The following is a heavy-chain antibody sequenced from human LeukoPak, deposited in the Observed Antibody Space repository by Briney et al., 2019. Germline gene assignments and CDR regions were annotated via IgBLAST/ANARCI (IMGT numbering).Heavy chain of an antibody. Sequence: ASVKVSCKASGYTFTSYGISWVRQAPGQGLEWMGWISAYNGNTNYAQKLQGRVTMTTDTSTSTAYMELRSLRSDDTAVYYCARDTAFGEMATIVGSFDYWGQGTLVTVSS. CDR1: GYTFTSYG. J-gene: IGHJ4*02. CDR2: ISAYNGNT. V-gene: IGHV1-18*01. CDR3: ARDTAFGEMATIVGSFDY. D-gene: IGHD5-24*01.